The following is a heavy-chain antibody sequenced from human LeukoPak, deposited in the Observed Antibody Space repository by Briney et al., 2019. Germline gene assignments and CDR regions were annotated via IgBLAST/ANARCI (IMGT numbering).Heavy chain of an antibody. Sequence: SVKVSCKASGGTFSSYAISWVRQAPGQGLEWMGRIIPIFGIAIYAQKFQGRVTMTEDTSTDTAYMELSSLRSEDTAVYYCATDTFGIFDYWGQGTLVTVSS. J-gene: IGHJ4*02. D-gene: IGHD3-10*01. CDR1: GGTFSSYA. V-gene: IGHV1-69*04. CDR2: IIPIFGIA. CDR3: ATDTFGIFDY.